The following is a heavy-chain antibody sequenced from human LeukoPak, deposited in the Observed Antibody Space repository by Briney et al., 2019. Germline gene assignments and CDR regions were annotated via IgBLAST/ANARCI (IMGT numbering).Heavy chain of an antibody. CDR2: FYTSGNT. J-gene: IGHJ5*02. CDR1: GDSITGYY. V-gene: IGHV4-4*07. D-gene: IGHD3-10*01. CDR3: ARSITMVRGVNNWFDP. Sequence: SETLSLTCTVSGDSITGYYWSWIRQPAGKGLEWIGRFYTSGNTNYNPSLKSRVTISVDKSKNQFSLKLSSVTAADTAVYYCARSITMVRGVNNWFDPWGQATLVTVSS.